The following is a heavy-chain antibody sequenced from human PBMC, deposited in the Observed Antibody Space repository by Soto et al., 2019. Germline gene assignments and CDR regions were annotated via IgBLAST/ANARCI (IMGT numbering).Heavy chain of an antibody. J-gene: IGHJ4*02. D-gene: IGHD2-2*01. CDR3: ARVYCSTTTCHVQAFDS. V-gene: IGHV3-48*03. CDR1: GFTFSSYE. CDR2: ISSAGDSS. Sequence: VQLVESGGGLAQPGGSLRLSCAASGFTFSSYEMNWVRQAPGKTLEWVSYISSAGDSSYYADSVKSRFTISRDNAKNSLYLQMNSLRVEDTAVYYCARVYCSTTTCHVQAFDSWGQGTLVTVSS.